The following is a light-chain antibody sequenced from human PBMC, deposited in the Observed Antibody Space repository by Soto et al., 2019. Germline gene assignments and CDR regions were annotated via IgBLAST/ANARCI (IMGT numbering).Light chain of an antibody. CDR3: AAWDDSRNGPV. CDR2: STN. J-gene: IGLJ3*02. CDR1: SSNIGSNI. V-gene: IGLV1-44*01. Sequence: QSVLTQPPSASGTPGQGVTISCSGSSSNIGSNIVNWYQQLPGTAPKVLIYSTNQRPSGVPDRFSGSKSGTSASLAISGLQSEDEADYYCAAWDDSRNGPVFGGGTKLTVL.